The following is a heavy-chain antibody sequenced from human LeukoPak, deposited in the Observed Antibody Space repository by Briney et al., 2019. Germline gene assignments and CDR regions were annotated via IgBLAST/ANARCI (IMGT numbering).Heavy chain of an antibody. J-gene: IGHJ4*02. Sequence: GRSLRLSCAASGFTFSSYGMHWVRQAPGKGLEWVAVISHDGSNKYYADSVKGRFTISRDNSKNTLYLQMNSLRAEDTAVYYCARGPYGLGSTIDYWGQGTLVTVSS. D-gene: IGHD3-10*01. CDR3: ARGPYGLGSTIDY. CDR1: GFTFSSYG. CDR2: ISHDGSNK. V-gene: IGHV3-30*03.